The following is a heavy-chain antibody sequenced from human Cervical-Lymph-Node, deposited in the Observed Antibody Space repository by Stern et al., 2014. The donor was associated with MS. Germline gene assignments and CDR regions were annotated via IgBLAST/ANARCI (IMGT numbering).Heavy chain of an antibody. D-gene: IGHD6-19*01. CDR2: INPSGGST. CDR1: GYTFTSYY. J-gene: IGHJ6*02. V-gene: IGHV1-46*01. CDR3: AREVAGHRLGMMDV. Sequence: VQLVASGAEVKKPGASVRVSCKACGYTFTSYYIHWVRQAPGQGLEWMGIINPSGGSTSYAQKFQGRVTMTRDTSTSTVYMELSSLRSEDTAVYYCAREVAGHRLGMMDVWGQGTTVTVSS.